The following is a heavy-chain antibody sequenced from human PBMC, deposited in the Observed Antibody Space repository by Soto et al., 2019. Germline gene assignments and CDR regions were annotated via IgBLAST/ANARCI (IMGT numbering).Heavy chain of an antibody. CDR2: VSHDGRNT. D-gene: IGHD6-19*01. Sequence: GGSLRLSCAASGFIFSDFDMRWVRQAPGKGLEWVSVVSHDGRNTHYADSVKGRFTISRDSSKNTVSLEMTSLRAEDTAVYYCAKGGRQWLVTSDFNYWGQGALVTVSS. CDR3: AKGGRQWLVTSDFNY. J-gene: IGHJ4*02. V-gene: IGHV3-30*18. CDR1: GFIFSDFD.